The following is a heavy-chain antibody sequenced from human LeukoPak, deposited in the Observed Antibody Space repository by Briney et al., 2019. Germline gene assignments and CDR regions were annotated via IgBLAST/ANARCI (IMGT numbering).Heavy chain of an antibody. CDR1: GGSISSDDYY. CDR2: TSFGGTT. J-gene: IGHJ4*02. CDR3: ARALRYDSRGFDY. Sequence: KSSGTLSLTCTVSGGSISSDDYYWSWFRQPPGKGLEWIGYTSFGGTTYFNPSLKSRVSISLDTSKNQFSLNLNSVTAADTAVYYCARALRYDSRGFDYWGQGTLVTVSS. V-gene: IGHV4-30-4*01. D-gene: IGHD3-22*01.